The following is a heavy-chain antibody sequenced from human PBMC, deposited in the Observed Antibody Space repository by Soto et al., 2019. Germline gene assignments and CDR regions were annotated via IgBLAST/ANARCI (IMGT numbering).Heavy chain of an antibody. CDR2: VYYTGST. J-gene: IGHJ4*02. D-gene: IGHD3-22*01. CDR1: GDSISTFY. V-gene: IGHV4-59*01. Sequence: SETLSLTCTVSGDSISTFYWGWMRQSPGKELEWIGYVYYTGSTNYNPSLKSRVTISVDRSKNQFSLKLASANAADTAVYYCARGRTVRNYADDSSDYFYFFDYWGQGTQVTVSS. CDR3: ARGRTVRNYADDSSDYFYFFDY.